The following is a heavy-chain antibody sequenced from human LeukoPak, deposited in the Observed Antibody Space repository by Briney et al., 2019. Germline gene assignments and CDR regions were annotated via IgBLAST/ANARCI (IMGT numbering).Heavy chain of an antibody. Sequence: TASETLSLTCTVSGGSISSYYWSWIRQPPGKGLEWIGYIYYSGSTNYNPSLKSRVTIPVDTSKNQFSLKLSSVTAADTAVYYCARGNLDYYYYYMDVWGKGTTATVSS. CDR2: IYYSGST. D-gene: IGHD1-7*01. V-gene: IGHV4-59*01. CDR3: ARGNLDYYYYYMDV. J-gene: IGHJ6*03. CDR1: GGSISSYY.